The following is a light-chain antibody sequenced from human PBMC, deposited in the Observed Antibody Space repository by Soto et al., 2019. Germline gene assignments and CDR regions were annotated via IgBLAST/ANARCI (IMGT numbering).Light chain of an antibody. CDR1: SSDVGGSNF. V-gene: IGLV2-14*01. Sequence: QSVLTQPASVSGSPGQSITISCTGTSSDVGGSNFVSWYQQHPGKAPKLMIYDVNNRPSGVPNRFSGSKSGNTASLTIFGLLAEDEADYYCSSHTTSSTLVFGGGTQLTVL. CDR3: SSHTTSSTLV. J-gene: IGLJ2*01. CDR2: DVN.